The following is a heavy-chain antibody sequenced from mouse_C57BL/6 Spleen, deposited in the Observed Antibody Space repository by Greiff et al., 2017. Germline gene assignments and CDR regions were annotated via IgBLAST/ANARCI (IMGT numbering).Heavy chain of an antibody. CDR1: GYTFTTYP. V-gene: IGHV1-47*01. Sequence: QVQLQQSGAELVKPGASVKMSCKASGYTFTTYPIEWMKQNHGKSLEWIGNFHPYNDDTTYNEKFKGKATLTVEKSSNTVYLELSRLTSDDSAVYYCARSSTFFYYFDYWGQGTTLTVSS. J-gene: IGHJ2*01. D-gene: IGHD5-1*01. CDR2: FHPYNDDT. CDR3: ARSSTFFYYFDY.